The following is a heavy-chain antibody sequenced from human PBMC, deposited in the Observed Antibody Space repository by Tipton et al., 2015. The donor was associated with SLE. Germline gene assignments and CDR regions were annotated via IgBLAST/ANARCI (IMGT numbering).Heavy chain of an antibody. CDR2: ISTDSSNL. V-gene: IGHV3-48*03. J-gene: IGHJ6*02. CDR3: SASLLPLYGMDV. Sequence: SLRLSCVASGFTFKSYEMNWVRQAPGRDLEWISYISTDSSNLYYSDSVQGRFTISRDNSKNTLYLQMNSLRAEDTAVYYCSASLLPLYGMDVWGQGTTVTVSS. CDR1: GFTFKSYE. D-gene: IGHD2-15*01.